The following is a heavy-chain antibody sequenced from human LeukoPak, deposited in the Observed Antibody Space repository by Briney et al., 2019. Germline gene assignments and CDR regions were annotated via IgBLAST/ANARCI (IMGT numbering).Heavy chain of an antibody. D-gene: IGHD6-13*01. Sequence: PSETLSLTCTVSGGSISSNNYYWGWIRQPPGKGLERIGSIYYSGSTYYNPSLKSPVTISVYTSKNQFPLKLSSVTAADTAVYYCARRLGSWYYYYYMDVWGKGTTVTISS. J-gene: IGHJ6*03. CDR1: GGSISSNNYY. CDR3: ARRLGSWYYYYYMDV. CDR2: IYYSGST. V-gene: IGHV4-39*06.